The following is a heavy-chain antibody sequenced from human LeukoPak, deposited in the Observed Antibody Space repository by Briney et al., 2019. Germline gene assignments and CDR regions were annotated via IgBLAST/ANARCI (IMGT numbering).Heavy chain of an antibody. D-gene: IGHD3-16*01. CDR1: GFTFSSYS. V-gene: IGHV3-21*06. CDR3: ARDMIKTITFDK. J-gene: IGHJ4*02. CDR2: ISSSSSYI. Sequence: GGSLRLSCAASGFTFSSYSMNWVRQAPGKGLEWVSSISSSSSYIYYADSVKGRFTISRDNAKNLLYLHVSSLRAEDTAVYFCARDMIKTITFDKWGLGTLVTVSS.